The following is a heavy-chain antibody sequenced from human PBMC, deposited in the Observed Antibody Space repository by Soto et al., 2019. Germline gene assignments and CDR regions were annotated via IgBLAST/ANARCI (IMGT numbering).Heavy chain of an antibody. J-gene: IGHJ6*03. D-gene: IGHD2-2*01. CDR3: ARHSTGRDYYYYMDV. CDR2: IYYSGST. Sequence: SETLSLTCTVSGGSISSYYWSWIRQPPGKGLEWIGYIYYSGSTNYNPSLKSRVTISVDTSKNQFSLKLSSVTAADTAVYYCARHSTGRDYYYYMDVWGKGTTVTVSS. V-gene: IGHV4-59*08. CDR1: GGSISSYY.